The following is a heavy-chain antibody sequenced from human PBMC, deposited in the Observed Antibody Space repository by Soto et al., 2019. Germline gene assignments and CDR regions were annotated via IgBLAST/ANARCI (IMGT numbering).Heavy chain of an antibody. Sequence: GGSLRLSCAASGFSFNKYATHWVRQAPGKGLEYVSAISSNGGSTYYANSVKGRFTISRDNSKNTLYLQMGSLRAEDMAVYYCAREYCSGGSCPGYDAFDIWGQGTMVTVSS. CDR1: GFSFNKYA. J-gene: IGHJ3*02. D-gene: IGHD2-15*01. V-gene: IGHV3-64*01. CDR3: AREYCSGGSCPGYDAFDI. CDR2: ISSNGGST.